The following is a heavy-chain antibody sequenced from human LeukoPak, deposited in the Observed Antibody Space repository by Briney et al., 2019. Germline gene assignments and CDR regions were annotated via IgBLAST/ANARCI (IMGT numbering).Heavy chain of an antibody. V-gene: IGHV3-30*02. CDR3: AKPLYPSTMGTSHY. CDR1: GFTFSSYG. J-gene: IGHJ4*02. D-gene: IGHD5/OR15-5a*01. CDR2: IRYDGSDK. Sequence: LTGGSLRLSCAASGFTFSSYGMHWVRQAPGKGLEWVAFIRYDGSDKFYTDSVRGRFTISRDNSKNTLYLQMNSLRAEDAALYYCAKPLYPSTMGTSHYWGQGTLVTVSS.